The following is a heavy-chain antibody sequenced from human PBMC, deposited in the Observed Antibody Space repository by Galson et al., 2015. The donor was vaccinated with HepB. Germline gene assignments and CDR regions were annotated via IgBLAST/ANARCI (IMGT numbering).Heavy chain of an antibody. CDR3: AREGTDAFDI. J-gene: IGHJ3*02. CDR1: GFTFRNYG. D-gene: IGHD1-26*01. V-gene: IGHV3-30*19. CDR2: ISYDGSNK. Sequence: SLRLSCAASGFTFRNYGMHWVRQAPGKGLEWVTFISYDGSNKFYADSVKGRLTISRDNSKNTLYLQINSLRAEDTAVFYCAREGTDAFDIWGQGTMVTVSS.